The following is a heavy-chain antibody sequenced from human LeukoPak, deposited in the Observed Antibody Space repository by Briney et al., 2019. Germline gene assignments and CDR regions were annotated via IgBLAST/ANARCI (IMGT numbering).Heavy chain of an antibody. D-gene: IGHD3-3*01. CDR2: INHSGST. J-gene: IGHJ5*02. V-gene: IGHV4-34*01. CDR3: ARGRYDFWSP. Sequence: SETLSLTCAVYGGSFSGYYWSWIRQPPGKGLERIGEINHSGSTNYNPSLKSRVTISVDTSRNQFSLKLSSVTAADTAVYYCARGRYDFWSPWGQGTLVTVSS. CDR1: GGSFSGYY.